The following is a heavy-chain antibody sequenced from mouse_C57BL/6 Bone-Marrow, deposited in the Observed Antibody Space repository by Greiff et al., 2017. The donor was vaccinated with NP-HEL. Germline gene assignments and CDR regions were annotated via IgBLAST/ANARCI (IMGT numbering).Heavy chain of an antibody. CDR3: ARITTVVALYYYAMDY. J-gene: IGHJ4*01. V-gene: IGHV1-63*01. Sequence: QVQLQQSGAELVRPGTSVKMSCKASGYTFTNYWIGWAKQRPGHGLEWIGDIYPGGGYTNYNEKFKGKATLTADKSSRTAYMQFSSLTSEDSAIYYCARITTVVALYYYAMDYWGQGTSVTVSS. D-gene: IGHD1-1*01. CDR2: IYPGGGYT. CDR1: GYTFTNYW.